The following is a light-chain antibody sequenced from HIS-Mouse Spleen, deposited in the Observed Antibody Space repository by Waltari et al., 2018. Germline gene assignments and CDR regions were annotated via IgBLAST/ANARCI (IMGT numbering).Light chain of an antibody. Sequence: QSALTQPASVSGSPGPSITISCPGTSSDVGSYNLFPWYQQHPGKAPKLVIYEGSKRPSGVSNRFSGSKSGNTASLTISGLQAEDEADYYCCSYAGSSTWVFGGGTKLTVL. V-gene: IGLV2-23*01. CDR2: EGS. CDR1: SSDVGSYNL. J-gene: IGLJ3*02. CDR3: CSYAGSSTWV.